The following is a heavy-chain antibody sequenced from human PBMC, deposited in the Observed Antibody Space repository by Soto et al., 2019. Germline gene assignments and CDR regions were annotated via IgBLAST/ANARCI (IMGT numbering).Heavy chain of an antibody. V-gene: IGHV4-39*01. CDR3: ARHQGWYADY. J-gene: IGHJ4*02. CDR1: GVSIISTSYY. CDR2: IYYSGSS. Sequence: PSETLSLTCNVSGVSIISTSYYWGWVRQPPGKGLEYIGYIYYSGSSYYNPSLKSRVTISVDTSKRQVSLRLRSVTAADTAVYYCARHQGWYADYWGQGTLVTVSS. D-gene: IGHD2-15*01.